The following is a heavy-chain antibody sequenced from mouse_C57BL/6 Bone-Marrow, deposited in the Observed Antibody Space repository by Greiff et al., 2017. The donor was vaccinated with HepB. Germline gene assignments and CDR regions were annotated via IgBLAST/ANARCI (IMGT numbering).Heavy chain of an antibody. D-gene: IGHD2-3*01. CDR2: INPSSGYT. CDR1: GYTFTSYW. V-gene: IGHV1-7*01. J-gene: IGHJ4*01. CDR3: ARWLLFYAMDY. Sequence: QVQLKQSGADLVKPGASVKLSCKASGYTFTSYWMHWVNQRPGQGLEWIGYINPSSGYTKYNQKFKDKATLTADNSSSTAYMQLSSLTYEDSAVYYCARWLLFYAMDYWGKGTSVTVSS.